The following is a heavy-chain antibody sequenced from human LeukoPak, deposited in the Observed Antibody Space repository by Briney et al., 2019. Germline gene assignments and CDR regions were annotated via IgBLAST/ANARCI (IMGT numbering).Heavy chain of an antibody. CDR1: GFTFSSYA. CDR3: ARAKDIVVVPAAIASDY. V-gene: IGHV3-30-3*01. Sequence: GRSLRLSCAASGFTFSSYAMHWVRQASGKGLEWVAVISYDGSNKYYADSVKGRFTISRDNSKNTLYLQMNSLRAEDTAVYYCARAKDIVVVPAAIASDYWGQGTLVTVSS. CDR2: ISYDGSNK. D-gene: IGHD2-2*02. J-gene: IGHJ4*02.